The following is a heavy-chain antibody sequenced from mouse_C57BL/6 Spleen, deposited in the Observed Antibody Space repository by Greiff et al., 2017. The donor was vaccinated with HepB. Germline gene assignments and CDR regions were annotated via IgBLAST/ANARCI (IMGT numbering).Heavy chain of an antibody. Sequence: EVQVVESGPGLVKPSQSLSLTCSVTGYSITSGYYWNWIRQFPGNKLEWMGYISYDGINNYNPSLKNRISITRDTSKNQFFLKLNSVTTEDTATYYCARRDYYGAMDYWGQGTSVTVSS. V-gene: IGHV3-6*01. CDR2: ISYDGIN. J-gene: IGHJ4*01. CDR3: ARRDYYGAMDY. D-gene: IGHD1-1*01. CDR1: GYSITSGYY.